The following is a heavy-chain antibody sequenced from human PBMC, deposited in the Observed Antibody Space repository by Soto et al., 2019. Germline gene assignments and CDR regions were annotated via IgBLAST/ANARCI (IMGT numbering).Heavy chain of an antibody. Sequence: ASVKVSCKASGYTFTSYGISWVRQAPGQGLEWMGWISAYNGNTNYAQKLQGRVTMTTDTSTSTAYMELRSLRSDDTAVYYCARGRGRKVVVFSHSPYHYYVMSFCGQGTTVTVS. J-gene: IGHJ6*02. D-gene: IGHD2-2*01. CDR3: ARGRGRKVVVFSHSPYHYYVMSF. V-gene: IGHV1-18*01. CDR1: GYTFTSYG. CDR2: ISAYNGNT.